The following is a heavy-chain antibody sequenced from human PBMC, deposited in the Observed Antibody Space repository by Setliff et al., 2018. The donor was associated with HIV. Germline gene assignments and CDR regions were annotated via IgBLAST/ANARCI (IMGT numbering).Heavy chain of an antibody. Sequence: PSETLSLTCTVSGDSISNYYWSWVRQPPGKGLEWIGYIYTTGSTNYNPSLKSRVTMSVDTSKNQFSLKVNSVTAADTAVYYCARSPRIGVAGEFEYWGQGTLVTVSS. CDR1: GDSISNYY. J-gene: IGHJ4*02. CDR2: IYTTGST. CDR3: ARSPRIGVAGEFEY. V-gene: IGHV4-4*09. D-gene: IGHD6-19*01.